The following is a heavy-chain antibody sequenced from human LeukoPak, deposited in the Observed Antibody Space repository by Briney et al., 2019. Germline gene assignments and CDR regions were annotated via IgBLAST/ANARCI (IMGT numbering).Heavy chain of an antibody. CDR2: IKEDGSHI. D-gene: IGHD1-26*01. CDR1: GFTFTSYS. Sequence: GGSLRLSCAASGFTFTSYSMTWVRQAPGRSLEWVAKIKEDGSHIYYVDSVKGRFTISRDNAKKSLYLQMNSLRAEDTAIYYCARDQSTAGPTTADYWGQGTLVTVSS. CDR3: ARDQSTAGPTTADY. V-gene: IGHV3-7*01. J-gene: IGHJ4*02.